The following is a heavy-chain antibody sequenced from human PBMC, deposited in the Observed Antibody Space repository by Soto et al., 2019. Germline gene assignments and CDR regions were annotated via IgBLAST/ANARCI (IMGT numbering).Heavy chain of an antibody. CDR2: IYYSGST. Sequence: SETLSLTCTVSGGSISSYYWSWIRQPPGKGLEWIGYIYYSGSTNYNPTLKSRVTISVDTSKNQFSLKLSSVTAADTAVYYCARTHIVVVTAIAAFDIWGQGTMVTVSS. CDR3: ARTHIVVVTAIAAFDI. D-gene: IGHD2-21*02. CDR1: GGSISSYY. J-gene: IGHJ3*02. V-gene: IGHV4-59*01.